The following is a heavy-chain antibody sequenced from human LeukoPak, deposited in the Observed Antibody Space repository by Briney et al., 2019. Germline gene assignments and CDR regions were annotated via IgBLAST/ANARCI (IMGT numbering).Heavy chain of an antibody. J-gene: IGHJ6*03. CDR2: IIPIFGTA. D-gene: IGHD3-10*01. Sequence: SVKVSCKASGGTFSSYAISWVRQAPGQGLEWMGGIIPIFGTANYAQKFQGRVTITTDESTSTAYMELSSLRSEDTAVYYCARGLLWFGEGPHYYMDVWGEGTTVTVSS. V-gene: IGHV1-69*05. CDR3: ARGLLWFGEGPHYYMDV. CDR1: GGTFSSYA.